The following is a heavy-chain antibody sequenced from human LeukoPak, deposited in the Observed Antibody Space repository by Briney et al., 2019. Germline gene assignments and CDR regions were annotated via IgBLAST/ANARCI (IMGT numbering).Heavy chain of an antibody. CDR2: ISSSGSTI. CDR3: ARDDLTGSPSNFDY. CDR1: GFTFSSYE. Sequence: GGSLRLSCAASGFTFSSYEMNWVRQAPGKGLEWVSYISSSGSTIYYADSVKGRFTISRDNAKNSLYLQMNSLRAEDTAVYYCARDDLTGSPSNFDYWGQGTLVTVSS. V-gene: IGHV3-48*03. D-gene: IGHD4/OR15-4a*01. J-gene: IGHJ4*02.